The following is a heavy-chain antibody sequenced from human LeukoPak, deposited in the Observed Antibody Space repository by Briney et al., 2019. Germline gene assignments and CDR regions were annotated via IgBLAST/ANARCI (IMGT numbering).Heavy chain of an antibody. CDR3: ARGRLPLTFDY. CDR1: GGSFSGYY. CDR2: INHSGST. V-gene: IGHV4-34*01. J-gene: IGHJ4*02. D-gene: IGHD4-11*01. Sequence: PSGTLSLTCAVYGGSFSGYYWSWIRQPPGKGLEWIGEINHSGSTNYNPSLKSRVTISVDTSKNQFSLKLSSVTAADTAVYYCARGRLPLTFDYWGQGTLVTVSS.